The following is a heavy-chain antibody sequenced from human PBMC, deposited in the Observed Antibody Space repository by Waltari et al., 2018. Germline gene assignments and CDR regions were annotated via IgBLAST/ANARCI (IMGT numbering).Heavy chain of an antibody. Sequence: QVQLQESGPGLVKPSQTLSLTCTVSGGSISSGGYYWRWIRQHPGKGLEGIGYIYYSGSTYYNPSLKSRVTISVDTSKNQFSLKLSSVTAADTAVYYCARSRWGASQYYFDYWGQGTLVTVSS. D-gene: IGHD3-16*01. CDR2: IYYSGST. V-gene: IGHV4-31*03. CDR3: ARSRWGASQYYFDY. CDR1: GGSISSGGYY. J-gene: IGHJ4*02.